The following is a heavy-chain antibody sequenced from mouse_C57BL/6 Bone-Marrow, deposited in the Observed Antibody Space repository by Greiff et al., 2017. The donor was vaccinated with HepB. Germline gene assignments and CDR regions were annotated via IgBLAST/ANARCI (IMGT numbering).Heavy chain of an antibody. CDR1: GFSLTSYG. V-gene: IGHV2-5*01. D-gene: IGHD6-2*01. J-gene: IGHJ4*01. CDR2: IWRGGST. CDR3: AKNRLSYYYAMDY. Sequence: QVQLQQSGPGLVQPSQRLSITCTVSGFSLTSYGVHWVRQSPGKGLEWLGVIWRGGSTDYNAAFMSRLSITKDNSKSQVFFKMNSLQADDTAIYYCAKNRLSYYYAMDYWGQGTSVTVSS.